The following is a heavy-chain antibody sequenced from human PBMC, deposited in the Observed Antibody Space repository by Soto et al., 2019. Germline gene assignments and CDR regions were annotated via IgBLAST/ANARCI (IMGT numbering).Heavy chain of an antibody. CDR2: ISYDGSNK. V-gene: IGHV3-30-3*01. J-gene: IGHJ4*02. CDR3: ARDSHLLRSELDYFDY. CDR1: GFTFSSYA. Sequence: QVQLVESGGGVVQPGRSLRLSCAASGFTFSSYAMHWVRQAPGKGLEWVAVISYDGSNKYYADSVKGRFTISRDNXKXXLYLQMNSLRAEDTAVYYCARDSHLLRSELDYFDYWGQGTLVTVSS. D-gene: IGHD3-3*01.